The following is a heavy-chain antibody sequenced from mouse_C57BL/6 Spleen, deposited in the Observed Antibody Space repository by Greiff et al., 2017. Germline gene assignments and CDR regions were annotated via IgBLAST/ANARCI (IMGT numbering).Heavy chain of an antibody. CDR3: ARNCYWYFDV. J-gene: IGHJ1*03. Sequence: EVKLQQSGPELVKPGASVKISCKASGYTFTDYYMNWVKQSHGKSLEWIGDINPNNGGTSYNQKFKGKATLTVDKSSSTAYMELRSLTSEDSAVYYCARNCYWYFDVWGTGTTVTVSS. CDR1: GYTFTDYY. V-gene: IGHV1-26*01. CDR2: INPNNGGT. D-gene: IGHD4-1*01.